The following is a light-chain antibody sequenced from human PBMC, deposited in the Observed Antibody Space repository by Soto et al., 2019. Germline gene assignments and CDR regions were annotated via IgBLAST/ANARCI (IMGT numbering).Light chain of an antibody. CDR1: QSVSSN. V-gene: IGKV3-15*01. J-gene: IGKJ2*01. CDR3: QQYNNWPPYT. Sequence: EIVMTQSPASLSVSPGERATLSSRASQSVSSNLAWYQQKAGQAPRLLIYGASTRATGIPARFSGSGSGTEFTLTISSLQSEDFAVYYCQQYNNWPPYTFGQGTKLEIK. CDR2: GAS.